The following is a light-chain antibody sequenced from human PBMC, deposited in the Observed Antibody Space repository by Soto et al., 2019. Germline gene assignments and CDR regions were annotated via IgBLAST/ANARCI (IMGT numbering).Light chain of an antibody. V-gene: IGKV3-20*01. CDR1: QSVSSSY. J-gene: IGKJ3*01. Sequence: EIFFTHSPGTLSLSPGERATLSCRASQSVSSSYLAWYQQKPGQAPRLLIYGASSRATGIPDRFSGSGSGTDFTLTISRLEPEDFAVYYCQQYGSSPGFTFGPGTKVDIK. CDR2: GAS. CDR3: QQYGSSPGFT.